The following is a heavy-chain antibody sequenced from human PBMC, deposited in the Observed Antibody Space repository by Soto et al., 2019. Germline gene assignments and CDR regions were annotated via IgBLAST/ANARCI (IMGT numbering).Heavy chain of an antibody. CDR3: ATVVTGGSGLADYYGMDV. CDR2: IYPGDSDT. Sequence: GESLKISCKGSGYSFTSYWIGWVRQMPGKGLEWMGIIYPGDSDTRYSPSFQGQVTISADKSISTAYLQWSSLKASDTAMYYCATVVTGGSGLADYYGMDVWGQGTTVTVSS. D-gene: IGHD2-8*02. CDR1: GYSFTSYW. J-gene: IGHJ6*02. V-gene: IGHV5-51*01.